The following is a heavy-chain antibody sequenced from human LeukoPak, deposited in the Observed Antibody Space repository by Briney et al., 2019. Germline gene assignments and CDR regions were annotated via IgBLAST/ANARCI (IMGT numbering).Heavy chain of an antibody. Sequence: SVKVSCKASGGTFSSYAISWVRQAPGQGLEWMGGIIPIFGTANYAQKFQGRVTITTDESTSTAYMELSSLRSEDTAVYYCARGPCGSGTSDYWGQGTLVTVSS. J-gene: IGHJ4*02. D-gene: IGHD3-10*01. CDR1: GGTFSSYA. V-gene: IGHV1-69*05. CDR2: IIPIFGTA. CDR3: ARGPCGSGTSDY.